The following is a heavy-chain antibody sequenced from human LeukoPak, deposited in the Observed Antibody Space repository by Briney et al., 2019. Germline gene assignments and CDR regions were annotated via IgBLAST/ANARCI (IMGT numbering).Heavy chain of an antibody. CDR1: GYIFTSYY. D-gene: IGHD3-10*01. Sequence: GASVKVSCKASGYIFTSYYMHWVRQAPGQGLEWMGLINPTGGSTGYAQKFQGRVTMTRDMSTSTDYMELSSLRSEDTAVYYCARTYYYDSGSDNWFDPWGQGTLVTVSS. CDR2: INPTGGST. J-gene: IGHJ5*02. CDR3: ARTYYYDSGSDNWFDP. V-gene: IGHV1-46*01.